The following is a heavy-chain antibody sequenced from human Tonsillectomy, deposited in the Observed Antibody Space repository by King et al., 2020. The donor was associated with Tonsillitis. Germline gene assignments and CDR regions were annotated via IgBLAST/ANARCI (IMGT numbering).Heavy chain of an antibody. CDR2: ISYDGNNK. Sequence: VQLVESGGGVVQPGRSLRLSCAASGFTFSTYAMHWVRQAPGKGLEWVAVISYDGNNKYYADSVKGRFTISRDNSKSMLYLQMNSLRAEDTALYYCTKRDVPGIAVGGPHAYWGQGTLATASP. CDR3: TKRDVPGIAVGGPHAY. D-gene: IGHD6-19*01. J-gene: IGHJ4*02. V-gene: IGHV3-30*18. CDR1: GFTFSTYA.